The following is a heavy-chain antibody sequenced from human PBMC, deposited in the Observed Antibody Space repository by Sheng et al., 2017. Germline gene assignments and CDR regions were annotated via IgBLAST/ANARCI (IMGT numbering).Heavy chain of an antibody. CDR3: ARDLRGMSNHFDN. D-gene: IGHD6-13*01. Sequence: QVQLVQSGAEVKKPGSSVKVSCKASGGTFSNDAISWVRQAPGQRLEWMGRIVVTLQKTHYAEKFQGRVAISADEGTNTAYMELISLTSDDTAVYYCARDLRGMSNHFDNWGQGTLVTVSS. V-gene: IGHV1-69*11. CDR2: IVVTLQKT. J-gene: IGHJ4*02. CDR1: GGTFSNDA.